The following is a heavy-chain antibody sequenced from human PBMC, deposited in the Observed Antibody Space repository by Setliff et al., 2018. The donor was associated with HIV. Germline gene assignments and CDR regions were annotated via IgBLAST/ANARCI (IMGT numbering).Heavy chain of an antibody. D-gene: IGHD6-19*01. CDR1: GDSITSHY. V-gene: IGHV4-59*11. CDR3: ARLFRWLQFPDRFDS. Sequence: LSLTCSVSGDSITSHYWSWIRQPPGKGLEWIGYIYFTGSTNYNPSLKSRVTISVDTSKNQFSLKLSSVTAADTAVYYCARLFRWLQFPDRFDSWGQGALVTVSS. CDR2: IYFTGST. J-gene: IGHJ4*02.